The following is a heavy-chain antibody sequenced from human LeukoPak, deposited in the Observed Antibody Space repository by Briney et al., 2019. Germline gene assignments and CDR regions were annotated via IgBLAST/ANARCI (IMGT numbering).Heavy chain of an antibody. CDR1: GGSFSGYY. Sequence: PSETLSLTCAVYGGSFSGYYWSWIRQPPGKGLEWIGEINHSGSTNYNPSLKSRVTISVDTSKNQFSLKLSSVTAADTAVYYCARVVGATSYFDYWGQGTLVTVSS. J-gene: IGHJ4*02. CDR2: INHSGST. V-gene: IGHV4-34*01. CDR3: ARVVGATSYFDY. D-gene: IGHD1-26*01.